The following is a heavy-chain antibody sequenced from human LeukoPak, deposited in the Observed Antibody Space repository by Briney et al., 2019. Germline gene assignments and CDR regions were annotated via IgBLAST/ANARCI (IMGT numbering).Heavy chain of an antibody. V-gene: IGHV4-4*07. CDR2: IYTSGST. CDR3: AMERGLWPAYDYCMDV. J-gene: IGHJ6*03. D-gene: IGHD3-16*01. CDR1: GGSINTYY. Sequence: SETLSLTCTVSGGSINTYYWSWIRQPAGKGLEWIGRIYTSGSTDYNPSLKSRVTMSVDTSKNQFSLKLNSVAAADTAVYYCAMERGLWPAYDYCMDVWGKGTMVTVSS.